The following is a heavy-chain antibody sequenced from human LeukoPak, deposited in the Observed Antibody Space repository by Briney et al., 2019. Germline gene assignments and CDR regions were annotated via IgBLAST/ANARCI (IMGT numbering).Heavy chain of an antibody. V-gene: IGHV1-69*13. J-gene: IGHJ4*02. CDR2: IIPIFGTA. Sequence: SVKVSCKASGGTFSSYAISWVRQAPGQGLEWMGGIIPIFGTANYAQKFQGRVTITADESTSTAYMELSSLRSEDTAVYYCAFDTMVRGVIIVGFDYWGQGTLVTVSS. CDR1: GGTFSSYA. D-gene: IGHD3-10*01. CDR3: AFDTMVRGVIIVGFDY.